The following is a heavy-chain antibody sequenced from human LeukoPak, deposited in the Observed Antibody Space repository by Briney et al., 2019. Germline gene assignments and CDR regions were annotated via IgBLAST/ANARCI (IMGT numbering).Heavy chain of an antibody. CDR2: INPNSGGT. D-gene: IGHD3-22*01. V-gene: IGHV1-2*02. CDR1: GYTFTGYY. J-gene: IGHJ4*02. Sequence: ASVKVSCKASGYTFTGYYMHWVRQAPGQGLEWMGWINPNSGGTNYAQKFQGRVTMTRDTSISTAYMELSRLRSDDTAVYYCARSTPTNYYYDSSGYTRGDYWGQGTLVTVSS. CDR3: ARSTPTNYYYDSSGYTRGDY.